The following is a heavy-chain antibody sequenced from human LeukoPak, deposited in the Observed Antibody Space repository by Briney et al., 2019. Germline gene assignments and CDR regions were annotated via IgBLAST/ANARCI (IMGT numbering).Heavy chain of an antibody. CDR1: GFTVSSNY. Sequence: GGSLRLSWAASGFTVSSNYMSWVRQAPGKGLEWVSVIYSGGSTYYADSVKGRFTISRDNVKNSLYLQMNSLRAEDTAIYYCATFRFLGTWGQGTMVTVSP. D-gene: IGHD3-3*01. CDR2: IYSGGST. V-gene: IGHV3-53*01. J-gene: IGHJ3*01. CDR3: ATFRFLGT.